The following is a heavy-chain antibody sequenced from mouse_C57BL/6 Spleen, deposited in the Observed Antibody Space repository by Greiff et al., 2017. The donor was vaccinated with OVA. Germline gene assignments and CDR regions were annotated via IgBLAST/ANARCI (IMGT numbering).Heavy chain of an antibody. V-gene: IGHV2-2*01. Sequence: QVQLQQSGPGLVQPSQSLSITCTVSGFSLTSYGVHWVRQSPGKGLEWLGVIWSGGSTDYNAAFISRLSISKDNSKSQVFFKMNSLQADDTAIYYCARKANIGIGSSWYFDVWGTGTTVTVSS. J-gene: IGHJ1*03. CDR3: ARKANIGIGSSWYFDV. CDR2: IWSGGST. D-gene: IGHD1-1*01. CDR1: GFSLTSYG.